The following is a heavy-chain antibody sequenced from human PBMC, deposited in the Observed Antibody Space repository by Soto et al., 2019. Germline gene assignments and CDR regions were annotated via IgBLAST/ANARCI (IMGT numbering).Heavy chain of an antibody. CDR3: ARGRFRRTWFDP. V-gene: IGHV1-8*01. D-gene: IGHD3-16*01. J-gene: IGHJ5*02. Sequence: QVQLVQSGAEVKKPGASVKVSCKASGYTFTNYDIHWLRQATGQGLEWMGWMNPDSGNTGQSKQFQGRVTMTRDASISTAYMEMSSLRSEEMAVYYCARGRFRRTWFDPWGQGTLVTVSS. CDR2: MNPDSGNT. CDR1: GYTFTNYD.